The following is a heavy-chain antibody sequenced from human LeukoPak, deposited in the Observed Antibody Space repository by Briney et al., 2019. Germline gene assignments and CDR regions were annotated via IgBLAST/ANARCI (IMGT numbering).Heavy chain of an antibody. V-gene: IGHV3-23*01. CDR3: AKESEHYGSPPNY. CDR1: GFSFSSYG. D-gene: IGHD3-16*01. CDR2: ISPSGGST. J-gene: IGHJ4*02. Sequence: GGTLRLSCAASGFSFSSYGMSWVRQAPGKGLEWASAISPSGGSTYYADSVKGRFTISRDNSKNTLYLQMNSLRAEDTAVYYCAKESEHYGSPPNYWGQGTLIAVSS.